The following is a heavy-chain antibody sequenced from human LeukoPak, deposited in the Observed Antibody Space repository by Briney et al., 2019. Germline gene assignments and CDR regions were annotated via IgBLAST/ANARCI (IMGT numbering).Heavy chain of an antibody. V-gene: IGHV4-34*01. D-gene: IGHD2-2*01. CDR1: GGSFSGYY. CDR3: ARGRRYCSSTSCPYTFDY. Sequence: SETLSLTCAVYGGSFSGYYWSWIRQPPGKGLERIGEINHSGSTNYNPSLKSRVTISVDTSKNQFSLKLSSVTAADTAVYYCARGRRYCSSTSCPYTFDYWGQGTLVTVSS. CDR2: INHSGST. J-gene: IGHJ4*02.